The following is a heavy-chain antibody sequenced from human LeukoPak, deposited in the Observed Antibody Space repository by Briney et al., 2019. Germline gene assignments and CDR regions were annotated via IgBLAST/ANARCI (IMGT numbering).Heavy chain of an antibody. J-gene: IGHJ6*02. CDR1: GFTLSSYS. V-gene: IGHV3-21*01. CDR2: ISSSSSYI. Sequence: GGSLRLSCAASGFTLSSYSMNWVRQAPGKGLEWVSSISSSSSYIYYADSVKGRFTISRDNARNSLYLQMNSLRAEDTAVYYCARVGCSGGSCYYYYGMDVWGQGTTVTVSS. D-gene: IGHD2-15*01. CDR3: ARVGCSGGSCYYYYGMDV.